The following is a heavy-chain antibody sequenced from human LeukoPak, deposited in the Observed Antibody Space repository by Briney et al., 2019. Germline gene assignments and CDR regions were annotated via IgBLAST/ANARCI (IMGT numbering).Heavy chain of an antibody. CDR3: ARPMIGLLDAFDI. Sequence: ASVTVSCMASGYTFTSYGISWVRQAPGRGLDWMGWISAYNCKTHYAPKLQGRVTMKRDTSISTAYMELSRLRSDDTAVYYCARPMIGLLDAFDIWGQGTMVTVSS. CDR2: ISAYNCKT. J-gene: IGHJ3*02. D-gene: IGHD3-22*01. CDR1: GYTFTSYG. V-gene: IGHV1-18*01.